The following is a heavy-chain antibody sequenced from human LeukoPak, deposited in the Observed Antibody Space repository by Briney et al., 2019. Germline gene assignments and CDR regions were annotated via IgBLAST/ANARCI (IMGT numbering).Heavy chain of an antibody. V-gene: IGHV3-64*01. CDR2: ISSNGGST. J-gene: IGHJ4*02. Sequence: GGSLRLSCAASGFTFSSYAMHWVRQAPGKGLEYVSAISSNGGSTYYANSVKGRFTISRDNSKNTLYLQIGSLRAEDMAVYYCARVPSGSYHYYFDYWGQGTLVTVSS. CDR1: GFTFSSYA. D-gene: IGHD1-26*01. CDR3: ARVPSGSYHYYFDY.